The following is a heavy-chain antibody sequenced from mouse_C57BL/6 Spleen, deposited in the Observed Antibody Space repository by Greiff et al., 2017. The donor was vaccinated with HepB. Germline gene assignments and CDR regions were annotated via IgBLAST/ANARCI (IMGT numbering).Heavy chain of an antibody. CDR3: ARRGYDYDYYFDY. V-gene: IGHV1-64*01. CDR1: GYTFTSYW. CDR2: IHPNSGST. D-gene: IGHD2-4*01. Sequence: QVQLKQPGAELVKPGASVKLSCKASGYTFTSYWMHWVKQRPGQGLEWIGMIHPNSGSTNYNEKFKSKATLTVDKSSSTAYMQLSSLTSEDSAVYYCARRGYDYDYYFDYWGQGTTLTVSS. J-gene: IGHJ2*01.